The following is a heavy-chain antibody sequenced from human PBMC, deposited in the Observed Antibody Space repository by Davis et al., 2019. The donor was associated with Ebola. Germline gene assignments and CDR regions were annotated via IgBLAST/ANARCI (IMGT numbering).Heavy chain of an antibody. V-gene: IGHV4-59*01. CDR3: ARLYSGSYYNWFDP. D-gene: IGHD1-26*01. Sequence: SETLSLTCAVYGGSFSGYYWSWIRQHPGKGLEWIGYIYYSGSTNYNPSLKSRVTISVDTSKNQFSLKLSSVTAADTAVYYCARLYSGSYYNWFDPWGQGTLVTVSS. J-gene: IGHJ5*02. CDR2: IYYSGST. CDR1: GGSFSGYY.